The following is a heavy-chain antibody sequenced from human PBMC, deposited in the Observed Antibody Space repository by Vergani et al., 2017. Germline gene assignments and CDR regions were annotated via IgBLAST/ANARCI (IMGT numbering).Heavy chain of an antibody. CDR1: GFTFSDHY. D-gene: IGHD2-15*01. V-gene: IGHV3-72*01. CDR3: ARVYGCSGGSCYSSYYYYYYMDV. J-gene: IGHJ6*03. CDR2: TRNKANSYTT. Sequence: EVQLVESGGGLVQPGGSLRLSCAASGFTFSDHYMDWVRQAPGKGLEWVGRTRNKANSYTTEYAASVKGRFTISRDDSKNSLYLQMNSLKTEDTAVYYCARVYGCSGGSCYSSYYYYYYMDVWGKGTTVTVSS.